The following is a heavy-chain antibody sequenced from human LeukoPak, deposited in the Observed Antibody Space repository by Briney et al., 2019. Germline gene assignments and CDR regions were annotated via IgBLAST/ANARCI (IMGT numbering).Heavy chain of an antibody. CDR3: ARDRASGWDGSGERYWFDP. Sequence: SENLSLTCTGSSCSISSGSYYWSWTRQPPGKGLECIGRIYTSGSTNYNPALKSKVTISVDTSRNQFSLKLSSVTAADTAVYYCARDRASGWDGSGERYWFDPWGQGTLVTVSS. V-gene: IGHV4-61*02. D-gene: IGHD3-10*01. J-gene: IGHJ5*02. CDR1: SCSISSGSYY. CDR2: IYTSGST.